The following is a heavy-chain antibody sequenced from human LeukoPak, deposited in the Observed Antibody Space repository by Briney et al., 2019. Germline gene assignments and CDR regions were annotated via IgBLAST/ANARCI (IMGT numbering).Heavy chain of an antibody. V-gene: IGHV4-4*07. D-gene: IGHD3-10*01. CDR3: ARVRGTTRNDYYYYMDV. Sequence: SETLSLTCTVSGGSISSYYWSWIRQPAGKGLEWIGRIYTSGSTNYNPSLKSRVTMSVDTSKNQFSLKLSSVTAADTAVYYCARVRGTTRNDYYYYMDVWGKGTTVTVSS. CDR1: GGSISSYY. J-gene: IGHJ6*03. CDR2: IYTSGST.